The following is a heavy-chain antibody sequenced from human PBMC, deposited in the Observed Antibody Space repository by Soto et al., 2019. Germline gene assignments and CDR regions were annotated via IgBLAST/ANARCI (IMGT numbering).Heavy chain of an antibody. CDR2: IIPILGIA. V-gene: IGHV1-69*08. Sequence: QVQLVQSGAEVKKPGSSVKVSCKASGGTFSSYTISWVRQAPGQGLEWMGRIIPILGIANYAQKCQGRVTITADKSTSTAYMELSSLRSEDTAVYYCARDRGDGYNNIWGQGTMVTVSS. CDR3: ARDRGDGYNNI. D-gene: IGHD5-12*01. CDR1: GGTFSSYT. J-gene: IGHJ3*02.